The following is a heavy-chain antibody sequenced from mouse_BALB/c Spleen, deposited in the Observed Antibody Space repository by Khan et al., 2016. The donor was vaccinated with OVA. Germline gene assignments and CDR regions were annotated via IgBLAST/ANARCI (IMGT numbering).Heavy chain of an antibody. CDR2: INPTSAYT. J-gene: IGHJ2*01. CDR1: GYTFTSYW. Sequence: VQLQESGAELAKPGASVKMSCKASGYTFTSYWMHWIQQRPGQGLEWIGYINPTSAYTDYNQKFKDKATLTADKSSSTAYMQLNSLTSDDSAIYYCARDRIDYWGQGTTLTVSS. V-gene: IGHV1-7*01. CDR3: ARDRIDY.